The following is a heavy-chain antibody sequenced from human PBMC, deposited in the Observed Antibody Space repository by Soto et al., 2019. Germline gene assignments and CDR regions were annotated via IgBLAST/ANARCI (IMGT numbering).Heavy chain of an antibody. Sequence: XVSLRLSCAASGFTFRSYSMTWVRQAPGKGLEWVAHITGSAGTTYYADSVKGRFTISRDTSRNTVYLQMNSLRAEDTALYYCAKCMQAYWNYDAHHIWGQGTMVTVSS. CDR1: GFTFRSYS. CDR2: ITGSAGTT. J-gene: IGHJ3*02. CDR3: AKCMQAYWNYDAHHI. V-gene: IGHV3-23*01. D-gene: IGHD2-8*01.